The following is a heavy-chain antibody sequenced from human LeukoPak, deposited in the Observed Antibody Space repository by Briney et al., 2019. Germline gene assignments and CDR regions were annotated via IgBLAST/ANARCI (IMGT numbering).Heavy chain of an antibody. Sequence: GGSLRLSCAASDFTFSRYAMSWVRQAPGKGLEWVSGISPSGGGTYYAESVKGRFTISRDNSKNTLYLQMNSLRAEDTAVYYCAKDQRAGDGYYYYGVDVWGQGTTVTVSS. CDR1: DFTFSRYA. J-gene: IGHJ6*02. CDR3: AKDQRAGDGYYYYGVDV. CDR2: ISPSGGGT. V-gene: IGHV3-23*01. D-gene: IGHD7-27*01.